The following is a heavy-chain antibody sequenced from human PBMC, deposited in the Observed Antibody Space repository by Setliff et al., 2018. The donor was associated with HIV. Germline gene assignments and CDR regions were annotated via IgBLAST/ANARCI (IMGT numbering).Heavy chain of an antibody. CDR1: GYIFTDYW. D-gene: IGHD2-21*01. V-gene: IGHV5-51*01. CDR2: IYPGDSDT. Sequence: GESLTISCEASGYIFTDYWIGWVRQMPGKGLEWMGIIYPGDSDTRYSPSFQGQVTFSADKSISAVYLQWDSLKASDSATYYCARAPRSPLRWRDNLLSSSSFFMDVWGKGTTVTVSS. CDR3: ARAPRSPLRWRDNLLSSSSFFMDV. J-gene: IGHJ6*03.